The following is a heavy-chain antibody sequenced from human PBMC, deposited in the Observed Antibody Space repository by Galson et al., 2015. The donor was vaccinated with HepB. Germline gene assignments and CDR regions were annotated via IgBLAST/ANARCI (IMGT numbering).Heavy chain of an antibody. J-gene: IGHJ4*02. CDR3: AKDGLHAGYLRY. CDR1: GLTVSSSY. Sequence: SLRLSCAVSGLTVSSSYMSWVRQAPGKGLEWVSIFYNVGYTYYADSVKGRFTISRDNSKNTLYLQINSLRAEDTAVYYCAKDGLHAGYLRYCVPGTLVTVSS. CDR2: FYNVGYT. V-gene: IGHV3-66*01. D-gene: IGHD5-12*01.